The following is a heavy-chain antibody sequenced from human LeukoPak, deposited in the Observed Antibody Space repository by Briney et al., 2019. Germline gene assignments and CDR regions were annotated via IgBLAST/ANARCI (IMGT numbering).Heavy chain of an antibody. D-gene: IGHD1-26*01. Sequence: GGSLRLSCAASGFTFSSYSMNWVRQAPGKGLEWVSSISSSSSYIYYADSVKGRFTISRDNSKNTLYLQMNRLRAEDTAVYYCAKGGQYYFDYWGQGTLVTVSS. CDR3: AKGGQYYFDY. CDR2: ISSSSSYI. V-gene: IGHV3-21*04. CDR1: GFTFSSYS. J-gene: IGHJ4*02.